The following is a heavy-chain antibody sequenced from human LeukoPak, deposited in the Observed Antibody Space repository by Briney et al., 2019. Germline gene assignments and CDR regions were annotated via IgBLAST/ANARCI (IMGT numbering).Heavy chain of an antibody. Sequence: ASVKVSCKASGYTFTSYAMNWVRQAPGQGLEWMGWINTNTGNPTYAQGFTGRFVFSLDTSVSTAYLQISSLKAEDTAAYYCARISWELLDHDAFDIWGQGTMVTVSS. CDR1: GYTFTSYA. CDR3: ARISWELLDHDAFDI. J-gene: IGHJ3*02. CDR2: INTNTGNP. D-gene: IGHD1-26*01. V-gene: IGHV7-4-1*02.